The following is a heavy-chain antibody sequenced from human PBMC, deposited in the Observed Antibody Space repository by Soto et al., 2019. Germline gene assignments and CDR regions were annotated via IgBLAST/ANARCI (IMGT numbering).Heavy chain of an antibody. Sequence: SVKVSCKASGGSFSMYAISCVLQSPGQGLEWMGGIIPIFGTPSYAQKFQGRVTITADESTSTAYMELSSLRSEDTAVYYCAREYRSSSGRFDNWGQGTLVTVSS. CDR2: IIPIFGTP. D-gene: IGHD6-6*01. CDR1: GGSFSMYA. J-gene: IGHJ4*02. V-gene: IGHV1-69*13. CDR3: AREYRSSSGRFDN.